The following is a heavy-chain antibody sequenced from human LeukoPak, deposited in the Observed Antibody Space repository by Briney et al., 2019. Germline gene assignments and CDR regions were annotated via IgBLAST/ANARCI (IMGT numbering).Heavy chain of an antibody. CDR3: ARDGIGELFGGLQ. D-gene: IGHD3-10*01. CDR2: INPSGGST. V-gene: IGHV1-46*01. CDR1: GYTFTSYY. J-gene: IGHJ4*02. Sequence: ASVKVSCKASGYTFTSYYMHWVRQAPGQGLEWIGIINPSGGSTSYAQKFQGRVTMTRDTSTSTVYMELSSLRSEDTAVYYCARDGIGELFGGLQWGQGTLVTVSS.